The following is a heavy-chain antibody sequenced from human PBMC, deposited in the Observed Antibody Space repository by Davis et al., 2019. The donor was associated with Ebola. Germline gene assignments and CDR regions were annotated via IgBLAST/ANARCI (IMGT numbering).Heavy chain of an antibody. CDR1: GFSFSSYW. J-gene: IGHJ4*02. D-gene: IGHD3-22*01. V-gene: IGHV3-48*04. Sequence: PGGSLRLSCAASGFSFSSYWMAWVRQAPGKGLEWVSYISSSGSTIYYADSVKGRFTISRDNAKNSLYLQMNSLRAEDTAVYYCARMDYDSSGYYFDYWGQGTLVTVSS. CDR2: ISSSGSTI. CDR3: ARMDYDSSGYYFDY.